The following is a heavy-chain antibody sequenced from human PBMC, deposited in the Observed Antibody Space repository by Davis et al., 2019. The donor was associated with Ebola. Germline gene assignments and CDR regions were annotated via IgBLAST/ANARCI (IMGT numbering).Heavy chain of an antibody. CDR2: ISGSGGST. CDR3: AKGGGSHGNWYFDL. CDR1: GFTFSSYA. J-gene: IGHJ2*01. D-gene: IGHD1-26*01. V-gene: IGHV3-23*01. Sequence: GESLKISCAASGFTFSSYAMSWVRQAPGKGLEWVSAISGSGGSTYYADSVKGRFTISRDNSKNTLYLQMNSLRAEDTAVYYCAKGGGSHGNWYFDLWGRGTLVTVSS.